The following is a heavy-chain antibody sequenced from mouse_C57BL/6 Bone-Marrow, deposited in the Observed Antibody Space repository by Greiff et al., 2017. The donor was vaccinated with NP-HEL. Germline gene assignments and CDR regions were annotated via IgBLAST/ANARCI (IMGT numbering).Heavy chain of an antibody. D-gene: IGHD2-5*01. CDR1: GFSLTSYG. Sequence: QVQLKQSGPGLVQPSQSLSITCTVSGFSLTSYGVHWVRQSPGKGLEWLGVIWSGGSTDYNAAFISRLSISKDNSKSQVFFKMNSLQADDTAIYYCARRRAYYSNYWYFDVWGTGTTVTVSS. J-gene: IGHJ1*03. CDR3: ARRRAYYSNYWYFDV. V-gene: IGHV2-2*01. CDR2: IWSGGST.